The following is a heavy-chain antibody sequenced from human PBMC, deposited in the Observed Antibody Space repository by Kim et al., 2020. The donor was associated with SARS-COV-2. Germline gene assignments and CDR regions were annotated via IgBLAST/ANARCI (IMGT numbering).Heavy chain of an antibody. J-gene: IGHJ3*02. CDR2: IYYSGST. CDR3: ARPIRPRDAVDI. Sequence: SETLSLTCTVSGGSISSSSYYWGWIRQPPGKGLEWIGSIYYSGSTYYNPSLKSRVTISVDTSKNQFSLKLSSVTAADTAVYYCARPIRPRDAVDIWGQGTMVTVSS. CDR1: GGSISSSSYY. V-gene: IGHV4-39*01.